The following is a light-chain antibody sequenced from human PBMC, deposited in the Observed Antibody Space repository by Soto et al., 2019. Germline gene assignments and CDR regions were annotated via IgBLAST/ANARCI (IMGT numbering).Light chain of an antibody. CDR2: GAS. CDR1: QSVRSSH. J-gene: IGKJ1*01. V-gene: IGKV3-20*01. Sequence: EIVLTQSPGTLSLSPGGRATLSCRASQSVRSSHLAWYQQKPGQAPRLLIYGASSRATGIPDRFSGSGSGTDFTLTISRLEPEDFAVYFCQQYGSSPWTFGQGTKVEIK. CDR3: QQYGSSPWT.